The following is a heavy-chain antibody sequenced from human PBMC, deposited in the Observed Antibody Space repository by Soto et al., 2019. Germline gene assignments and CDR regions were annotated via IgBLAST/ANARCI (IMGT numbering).Heavy chain of an antibody. J-gene: IGHJ6*03. V-gene: IGHV1-69*13. CDR3: ASGGGWDPKLRFFDYYYMDV. CDR2: IIPIFGTA. D-gene: IGHD3-3*01. Sequence: SVKVSCKASGGTFSSYAISWVRQAPGQGLEWMGGIIPIFGTANYAQKFQGRVTITADESTSTAYMELSSVTAADTAAYYCASGGGWDPKLRFFDYYYMDVWGKGTTVTVSS. CDR1: GGTFSSYA.